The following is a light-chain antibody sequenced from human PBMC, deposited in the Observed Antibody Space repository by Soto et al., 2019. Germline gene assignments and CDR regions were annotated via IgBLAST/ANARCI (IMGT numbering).Light chain of an antibody. J-gene: IGLJ2*01. CDR2: DVN. V-gene: IGLV2-14*01. Sequence: QSALTQPASVSGSPGQSITISCTGTSSDIGDYNYVSWYQQHPDKAPKLMIYDVNNRPSGVSNRFSGSKSGNTASLTISGLQTEDEADYYCSSYTSSSTVVFGGGTKLTVL. CDR3: SSYTSSSTVV. CDR1: SSDIGDYNY.